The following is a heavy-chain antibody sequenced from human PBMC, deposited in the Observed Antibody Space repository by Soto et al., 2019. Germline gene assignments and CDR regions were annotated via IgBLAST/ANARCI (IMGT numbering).Heavy chain of an antibody. V-gene: IGHV1-69*01. Sequence: QVHLLLQSGAEVKKPGSSVKVSCKASGGTPSNSAISWVRQAPGQGLEWVGGIIPVFGLVKYAQNFQGRVTITADESTNTPYMELSSLRAEDTAVYSSAGGRIAVVRSRVYNGMDVLRQGTPVTVSS. CDR2: IIPVFGLV. CDR3: AGGRIAVVRSRVYNGMDV. CDR1: GGTPSNSA. J-gene: IGHJ6*02. D-gene: IGHD6-19*01.